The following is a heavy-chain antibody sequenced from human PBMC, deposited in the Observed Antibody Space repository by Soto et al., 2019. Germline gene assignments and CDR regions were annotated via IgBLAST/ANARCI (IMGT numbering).Heavy chain of an antibody. CDR1: GGNFTNSG. J-gene: IGHJ5*02. V-gene: IGHV1-69*13. D-gene: IGHD6-13*01. Sequence: SVKVSCKASGGNFTNSGISWVRRAPGQGLEWMGGIIPLFGTTNYAHKFRGRVTVTADESTSTVYMELNSLRSEDTAMYYCARAHGTSWYNWFDPWGQGTLVTVSS. CDR3: ARAHGTSWYNWFDP. CDR2: IIPLFGTT.